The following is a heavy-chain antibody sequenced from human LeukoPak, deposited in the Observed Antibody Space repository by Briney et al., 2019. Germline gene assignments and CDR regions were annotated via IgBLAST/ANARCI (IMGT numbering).Heavy chain of an antibody. CDR2: IYYNGGT. D-gene: IGHD5-18*01. Sequence: SETLSLTCTVSGGSISSYYWSWIRQPPGKGLEWIGYIYYNGGTNYSPSLRSRVTISVDTSKNHFSLRLSSVTAADTAMYYCARAGGVDTAMDANFDYWGQGTLVTVSS. CDR1: GGSISSYY. CDR3: ARAGGVDTAMDANFDY. V-gene: IGHV4-59*01. J-gene: IGHJ4*02.